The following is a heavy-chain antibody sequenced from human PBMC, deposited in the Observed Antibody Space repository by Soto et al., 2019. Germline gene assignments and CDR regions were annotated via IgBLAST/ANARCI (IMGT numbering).Heavy chain of an antibody. CDR3: ARGFYDSYGMDV. V-gene: IGHV3-64*01. CDR1: GFTFSSYA. Sequence: EVQLVESGGGLVQPGGSLRLSCAASGFTFSSYAMHWVRQAPGKGLEYVSAISSNGGSTYYANSVKGRFTISRDNSKNTLYLQMGSLRAEDMAVYYCARGFYDSYGMDVWGLGTTVTVSS. J-gene: IGHJ6*02. CDR2: ISSNGGST. D-gene: IGHD3-22*01.